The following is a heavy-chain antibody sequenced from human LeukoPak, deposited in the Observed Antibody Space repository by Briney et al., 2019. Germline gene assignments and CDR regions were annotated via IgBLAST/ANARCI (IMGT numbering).Heavy chain of an antibody. CDR3: AKDAVRGSVRINWFDL. CDR2: ISGSGDST. J-gene: IGHJ5*02. D-gene: IGHD3-10*01. Sequence: GGSLRLSCAASGFTFSSYGMIWVRQAPGKGLEWVSSISGSGDSTYYADSVKGRFTISRDNSKNTLYLQMKSLRAEDTAVFYCAKDAVRGSVRINWFDLWGQGTQVTVSS. CDR1: GFTFSSYG. V-gene: IGHV3-23*01.